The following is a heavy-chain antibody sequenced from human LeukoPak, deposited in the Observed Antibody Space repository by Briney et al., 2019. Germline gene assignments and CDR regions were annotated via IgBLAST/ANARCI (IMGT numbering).Heavy chain of an antibody. CDR2: ISAYNGNT. CDR3: ARDSAPLEWFRIYYYYMDV. V-gene: IGHV1-18*01. Sequence: ASVKVSCKASGYTFTSYGISWVRQAPGQGLEWMGWISAYNGNTNYAQKLQGRVTMTTDTSTSTAYMELRSLRSDDTAVYYCARDSAPLEWFRIYYYYMDVWGKGTTVTVSS. J-gene: IGHJ6*03. D-gene: IGHD3-3*01. CDR1: GYTFTSYG.